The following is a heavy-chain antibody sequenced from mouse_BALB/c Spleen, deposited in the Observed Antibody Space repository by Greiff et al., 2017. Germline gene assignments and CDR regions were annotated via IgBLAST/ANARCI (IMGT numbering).Heavy chain of an antibody. CDR2: ISSGGST. CDR3: ARKGITTVGDY. CDR1: GFTFSSYA. Sequence: EVQGVESGGGLVKPGGSLKLSRAASGFTFSSYAMSWVRQTPEKRLEWVASISSGGSTYYPDSVKGRFTISRDNARNILYLQMSSLRSEDTAMYYCARKGITTVGDYWGQGTTLTVSS. D-gene: IGHD1-1*01. J-gene: IGHJ2*01. V-gene: IGHV5-6-5*01.